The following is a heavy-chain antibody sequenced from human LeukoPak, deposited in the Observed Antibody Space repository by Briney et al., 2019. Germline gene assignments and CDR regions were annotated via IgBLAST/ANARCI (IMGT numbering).Heavy chain of an antibody. D-gene: IGHD6-13*01. CDR1: GFTFSDYG. Sequence: GGSLRLSCAASGFTFSDYGMNWVRQASGKGLEWVSGMNSNGGGTYYAESVKGRFTISRDNSNNMLYLQMNSLTADDTAIYYCANQRSVATAGTFFWGQGTLVTVSS. J-gene: IGHJ4*02. CDR2: MNSNGGGT. V-gene: IGHV3-23*01. CDR3: ANQRSVATAGTFF.